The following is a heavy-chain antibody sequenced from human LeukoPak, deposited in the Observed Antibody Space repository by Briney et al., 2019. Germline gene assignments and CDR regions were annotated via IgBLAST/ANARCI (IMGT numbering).Heavy chain of an antibody. CDR3: ARGKGEGDSGLGTEQDY. V-gene: IGHV4-39*01. J-gene: IGHJ4*02. D-gene: IGHD2-21*01. CDR2: IYYSGST. CDR1: DGSISSSSYY. Sequence: SETLSLTCTVSDGSISSSSYYWGWIRQPPGKGLEWIGSIYYSGSTYYNPSLKSRVTISVDTSKNQFSLKLSSVTAADTAVYYCARGKGEGDSGLGTEQDYWGQGTLVTVSS.